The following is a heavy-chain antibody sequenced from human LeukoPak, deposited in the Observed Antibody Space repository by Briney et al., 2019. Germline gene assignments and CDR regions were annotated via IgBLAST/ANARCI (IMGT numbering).Heavy chain of an antibody. D-gene: IGHD5-24*01. CDR1: GYTFTGYY. Sequence: ASVKVSCKASGYTFTGYYMHWVRQAPGQGLEWMGRINPNSGGTNYAQKFQGRVTMTRDTSISTAYMELSRLRSDDTAVYYCARVRTEFGDGYHWGQGTLVTVSS. CDR3: ARVRTEFGDGYH. CDR2: INPNSGGT. V-gene: IGHV1-2*06. J-gene: IGHJ5*02.